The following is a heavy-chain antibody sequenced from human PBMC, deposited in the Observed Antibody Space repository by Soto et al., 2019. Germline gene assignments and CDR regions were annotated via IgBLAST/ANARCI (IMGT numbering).Heavy chain of an antibody. CDR3: AKGPGYSSGWYIDY. CDR2: ISGSGVGT. CDR1: GFTFSSYA. J-gene: IGHJ4*02. V-gene: IGHV3-23*01. Sequence: GGSLRLSCAASGFTFSSYAMNWVRQAPGKGLEWVSGISGSGVGTYYADSVKGRLTISRDSSKNTLYLQMNSLKTDDTAVYYCAKGPGYSSGWYIDYWGQGTLVTVSS. D-gene: IGHD6-19*01.